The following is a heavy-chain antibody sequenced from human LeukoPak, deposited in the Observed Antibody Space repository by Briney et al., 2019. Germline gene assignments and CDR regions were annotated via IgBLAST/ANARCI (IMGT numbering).Heavy chain of an antibody. CDR1: GGSIRSGGYS. CDR3: ARAKNQLPRFDP. V-gene: IGHV4-30-2*01. CDR2: IYHSGST. J-gene: IGHJ5*02. Sequence: SETLSLTCAVSGGSIRSGGYSWSWIRQPPGRGLEWIGYIYHSGSTYYNPSLKSRVTISVDRSKNQFSLKLSSVTAADTAVYYCARAKNQLPRFDPWGQGTLVTVSS. D-gene: IGHD2-2*01.